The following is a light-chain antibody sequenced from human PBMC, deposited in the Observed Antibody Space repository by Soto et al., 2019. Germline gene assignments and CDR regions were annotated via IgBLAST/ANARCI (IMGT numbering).Light chain of an antibody. CDR2: GAS. CDR1: QSFSSSY. J-gene: IGKJ3*01. V-gene: IGKV3-20*01. CDR3: QHFGSALFT. Sequence: EIVFTQSPGTLSLSPGERATLSCRASQSFSSSYLAWYQQKPGQAPRLLISGASSRATGIPDRFSGSGSGTDFTLTISSLEPEDVGVYYCQHFGSALFTFGPGTKVDVK.